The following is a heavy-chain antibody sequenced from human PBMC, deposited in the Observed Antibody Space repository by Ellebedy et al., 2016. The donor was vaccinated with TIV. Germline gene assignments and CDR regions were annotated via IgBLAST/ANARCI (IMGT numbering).Heavy chain of an antibody. Sequence: ASVKVSXXASGGTFSSYAISWVRQAPGQGLEWMGWISAYNGNTNYAQKLQGRVTMTTDTSTSTAYMELRSLRSDDTAVYYCARDSSYDDYWGQGTLVTVSS. CDR3: ARDSSYDDY. D-gene: IGHD5-18*01. CDR1: GGTFSSYA. V-gene: IGHV1-18*01. J-gene: IGHJ4*02. CDR2: ISAYNGNT.